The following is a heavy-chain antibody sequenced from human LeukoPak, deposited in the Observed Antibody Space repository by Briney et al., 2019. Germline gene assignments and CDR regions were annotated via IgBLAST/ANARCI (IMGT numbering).Heavy chain of an antibody. CDR3: ARGELLVSRNYWYWFDP. V-gene: IGHV4-59*12. CDR1: GGSISSYY. Sequence: KPSETLSLTCTVSGGSISSYYWSWIRQPPGKGLEWIGYIHYSGSTNYNPSLKSRVTISVDTSKNQFSLKLSSVTAADTAVYYCARGELLVSRNYWYWFDPWGQGTLVTVSS. D-gene: IGHD1-26*01. CDR2: IHYSGST. J-gene: IGHJ5*02.